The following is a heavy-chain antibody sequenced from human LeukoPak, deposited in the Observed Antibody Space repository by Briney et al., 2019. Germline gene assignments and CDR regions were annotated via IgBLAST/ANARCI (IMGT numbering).Heavy chain of an antibody. D-gene: IGHD2-2*01. CDR2: ISGNNDNP. CDR1: GYTFSNFG. V-gene: IGHV1-18*01. Sequence: ASVRVSCKTSGYTFSNFGINWVRQAPGQGLEWMGWISGNNDNPNYGQKFQGRFTVTTDSSTSTAYMELRNLRFGDTAVYYCARDGTSTDDYWGQGTLVTVSS. J-gene: IGHJ4*02. CDR3: ARDGTSTDDY.